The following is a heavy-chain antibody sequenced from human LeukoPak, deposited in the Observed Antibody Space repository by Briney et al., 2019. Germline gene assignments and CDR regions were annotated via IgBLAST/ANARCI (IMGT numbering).Heavy chain of an antibody. CDR1: GGSISSYY. CDR2: IYYSGST. J-gene: IGHJ3*02. CDR3: ARRRMATISAFDI. V-gene: IGHV4-59*08. Sequence: PSETLSLTCTVSGGSISSYYWSWIRQPPGKGLEWIGYIYYSGSTNYNPSLKSRVTILVDTSKNQFSLKLSSVTAADTAVYYCARRRMATISAFDIWGQGTMVTVSS. D-gene: IGHD5-24*01.